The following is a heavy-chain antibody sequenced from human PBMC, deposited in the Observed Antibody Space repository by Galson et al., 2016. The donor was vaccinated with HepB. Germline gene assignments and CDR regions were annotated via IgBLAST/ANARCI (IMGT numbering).Heavy chain of an antibody. D-gene: IGHD5-12*01. CDR3: AKDRYGAYPDYFDY. Sequence: QAPGKGLEWVSGITTSGDRTLSADSVKGRFTVSRDNSKNTLFLQMNGLRAEDTAVYYCAKDRYGAYPDYFDYWGQGTLVTVSS. CDR2: ITTSGDRT. V-gene: IGHV3-23*01. J-gene: IGHJ4*02.